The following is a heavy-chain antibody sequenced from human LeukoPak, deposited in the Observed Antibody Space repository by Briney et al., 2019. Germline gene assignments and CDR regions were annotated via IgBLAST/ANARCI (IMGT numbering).Heavy chain of an antibody. J-gene: IGHJ4*02. Sequence: PGGSLRLSCAASGFTFTNAWMSWIRQPPGKELEWIGYIYHSGSTNYNPSLKSRVTISVDTSKNRFSLRLSSVTAADTAVYYCARGVPPYSNYPFDYWGQGMLVTVSS. D-gene: IGHD4-11*01. CDR3: ARGVPPYSNYPFDY. V-gene: IGHV4-59*01. CDR1: GFTFTNAW. CDR2: IYHSGST.